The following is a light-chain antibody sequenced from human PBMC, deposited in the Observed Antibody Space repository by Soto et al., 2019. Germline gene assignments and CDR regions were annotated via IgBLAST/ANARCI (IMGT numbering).Light chain of an antibody. CDR3: QQYGRSPPYT. V-gene: IGKV3-20*01. CDR2: GAS. CDR1: QSVSSSY. Sequence: EIVLTQSPGTLSLSPGERATLSCRASQSVSSSYLAWYQQKPGQAPRLLIYGASSRATGIPDRFSGSGSGTDFTLTISRLEPEDFAVYYCQQYGRSPPYTFSQGTKLEIK. J-gene: IGKJ2*01.